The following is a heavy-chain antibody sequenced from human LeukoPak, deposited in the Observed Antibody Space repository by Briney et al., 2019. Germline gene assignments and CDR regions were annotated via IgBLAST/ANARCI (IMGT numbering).Heavy chain of an antibody. Sequence: GGSLRLSCAASGFTFSSYWMSWVRQAPGKGLECVANIKQHGSEKYYVDSVKGRFTISRDNAKNSLYLQMNSLRAEDTAVYYCASDYYGWFFDFWGQGTLVTVSS. CDR1: GFTFSSYW. J-gene: IGHJ4*02. V-gene: IGHV3-7*01. CDR2: IKQHGSEK. D-gene: IGHD3-10*01. CDR3: ASDYYGWFFDF.